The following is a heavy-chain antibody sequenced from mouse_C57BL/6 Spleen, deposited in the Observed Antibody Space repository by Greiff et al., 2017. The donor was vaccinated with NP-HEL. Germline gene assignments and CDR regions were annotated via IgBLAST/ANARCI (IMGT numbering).Heavy chain of an antibody. Sequence: QVQLKQSGAELMKPGASVKLSCKATGYTFTGYWIEWVKQRPGHGLEWIGEILPGSGSTNYNEKFKGKATFTADTSSNTAYMQLSSLTTEDSAIYYCARGITTEGAWFAYWGQGTLVTVSA. D-gene: IGHD1-1*01. J-gene: IGHJ3*01. CDR2: ILPGSGST. CDR3: ARGITTEGAWFAY. CDR1: GYTFTGYW. V-gene: IGHV1-9*01.